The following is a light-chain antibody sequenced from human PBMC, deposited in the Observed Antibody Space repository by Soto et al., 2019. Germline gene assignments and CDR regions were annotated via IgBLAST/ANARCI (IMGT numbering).Light chain of an antibody. Sequence: DIVMAQSPLSLPVTPGEPASISCPSIQCLRYSNGYNYLDWYLQKPGQSPQLLIYLGSNRASGVPDRFSGSGSGTDVTLKISRVEAADVGVYYCMQALQTPLTFGGGTKVDIK. CDR1: QCLRYSNGYNY. CDR2: LGS. J-gene: IGKJ4*01. CDR3: MQALQTPLT. V-gene: IGKV2-28*01.